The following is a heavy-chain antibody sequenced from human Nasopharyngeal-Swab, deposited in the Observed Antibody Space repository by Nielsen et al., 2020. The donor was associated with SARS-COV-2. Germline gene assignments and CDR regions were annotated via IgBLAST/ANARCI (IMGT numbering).Heavy chain of an antibody. J-gene: IGHJ4*02. V-gene: IGHV4-4*02. CDR3: ARANPEPSTSSGWYGRLVHYFDC. D-gene: IGHD6-19*01. Sequence: VRQAPGKGLEWIGEIYHSGSTNYNPSLKSRVTISVDRSKNQFSLKLSSVTAADTAVYYCARANPEPSTSSGWYGRLVHYFDCWGQGTLVTVSS. CDR2: IYHSGST.